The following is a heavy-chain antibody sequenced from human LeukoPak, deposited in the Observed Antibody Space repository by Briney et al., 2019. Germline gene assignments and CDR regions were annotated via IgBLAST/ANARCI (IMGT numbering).Heavy chain of an antibody. Sequence: GGSLRLSCAASGVNLSSYWMHWVRQAPGKGLVWVSRINTDGSSTAYADSVKRRFTISRDNAKNTLYLQMNSLRAEDTAVYYCATTVAGTRNAFDIWGQGTMVIVSS. V-gene: IGHV3-74*01. CDR2: INTDGSST. D-gene: IGHD6-19*01. CDR3: ATTVAGTRNAFDI. J-gene: IGHJ3*02. CDR1: GVNLSSYW.